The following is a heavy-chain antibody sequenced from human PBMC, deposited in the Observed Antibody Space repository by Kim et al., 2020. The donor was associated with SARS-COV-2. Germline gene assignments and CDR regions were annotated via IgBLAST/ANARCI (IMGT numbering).Heavy chain of an antibody. D-gene: IGHD3-10*01. CDR3: AAGRRLGKSNDALHI. V-gene: IGHV3-23*03. CDR1: GVTFTSIA. Sequence: GGSLRLSCTASGVTFTSIAMTWIRQVPGRGLEWVSLIYTDHDTTYYVDSVKGRFTISRDNSDNTLYLQMNSLTCEDTAMYYCAAGRRLGKSNDALHIW. CDR2: IYTDHDTT. J-gene: IGHJ3*02.